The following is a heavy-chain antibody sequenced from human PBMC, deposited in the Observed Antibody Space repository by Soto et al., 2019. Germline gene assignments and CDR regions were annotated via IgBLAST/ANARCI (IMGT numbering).Heavy chain of an antibody. CDR2: IIPIFGTA. D-gene: IGHD3-10*01. CDR3: ARLGYYYGSGSLNWFDP. CDR1: GGTFSSYA. J-gene: IGHJ5*02. Sequence: QVQLVQSGAEVKKPGSSVKVSCKASGGTFSSYAISWVRQAPGQGLEWMGGIIPIFGTANYAQKFQGRVTIPADDYTSTAYLELRSLRSEDTSVYYCARLGYYYGSGSLNWFDPWGQGTLVTVSS. V-gene: IGHV1-69*12.